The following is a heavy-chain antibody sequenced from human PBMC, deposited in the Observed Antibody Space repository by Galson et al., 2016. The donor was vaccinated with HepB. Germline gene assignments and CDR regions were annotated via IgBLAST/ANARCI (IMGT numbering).Heavy chain of an antibody. CDR1: GYDFASYW. J-gene: IGHJ4*02. CDR2: IDPSESLT. CDR3: ARPLDSRWMGRGKY. D-gene: IGHD6-13*01. Sequence: HSGAEAKKHGESLRLSCKSSGYDFASYWISWVRQMPGKGLEWMGRIDPSESLTKYSPSFQGHVTNSADNSTSTAYLQWSSLKATDTAMYFWARPLDSRWMGRGKYWGQGTLVTVSS. V-gene: IGHV5-10-1*01.